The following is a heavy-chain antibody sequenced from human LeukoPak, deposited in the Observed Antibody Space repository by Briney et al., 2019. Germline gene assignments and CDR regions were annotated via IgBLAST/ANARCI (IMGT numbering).Heavy chain of an antibody. CDR2: ISGSGGST. V-gene: IGHV3-23*01. D-gene: IGHD2-15*01. J-gene: IGHJ4*02. CDR3: AKDGAWSRFDD. CDR1: GFTFSTYG. Sequence: GGSLRLSCAASGFTFSTYGVSWVRQAPGKGLEWVSAISGSGGSTYYADSVKGRFTISRDDSKNTLYLQMNNLRAEDTAVYYCAKDGAWSRFDDWGQGILVTVSS.